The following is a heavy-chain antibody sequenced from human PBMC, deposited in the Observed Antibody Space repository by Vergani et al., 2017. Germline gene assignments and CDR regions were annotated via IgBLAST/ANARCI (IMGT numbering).Heavy chain of an antibody. D-gene: IGHD6-6*01. J-gene: IGHJ4*02. CDR1: GGTFSSYT. V-gene: IGHV1-69*02. CDR3: ARVLAARPDGDY. Sequence: QVQLVQSGAEVKKPGSSVKVSCKASGGTFSSYTISWVRQAPGQGLEWMGRIIPILGIANYAQKFQGRVTMTRDTSISTAYMELSRLRSDDTAVYYCARVLAARPDGDYWGQGTLVTVSS. CDR2: IIPILGIA.